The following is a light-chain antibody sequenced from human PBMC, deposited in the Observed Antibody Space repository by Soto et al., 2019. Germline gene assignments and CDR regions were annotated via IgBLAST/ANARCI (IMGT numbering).Light chain of an antibody. V-gene: IGLV2-14*03. Sequence: QYALTQPASVSGSPGQSITISYTGTSSDVGGYNYVSWYQQHPGKAPKLMIYDVSNRPSGVSNRFSGSKSGNTASLTISGLQAEDEADYYCSSYTSSTTLKVFGGGTKVTVL. CDR2: DVS. CDR3: SSYTSSTTLKV. CDR1: SSDVGGYNY. J-gene: IGLJ2*01.